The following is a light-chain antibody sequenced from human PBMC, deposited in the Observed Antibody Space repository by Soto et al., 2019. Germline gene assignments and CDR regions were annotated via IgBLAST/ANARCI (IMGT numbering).Light chain of an antibody. CDR1: QSVTSSH. Sequence: EIGLTQTPGTLSLSPGERATLSCRASQSVTSSHLAWYQQKPGQAPRLLIYGASTRATGIPDRFRGSGSDTDFSLTIRRLDPEDFAMYYCLLYFSPDRYTFGPGTKVQIK. J-gene: IGKJ2*01. CDR3: LLYFSPDRYT. V-gene: IGKV3-20*01. CDR2: GAS.